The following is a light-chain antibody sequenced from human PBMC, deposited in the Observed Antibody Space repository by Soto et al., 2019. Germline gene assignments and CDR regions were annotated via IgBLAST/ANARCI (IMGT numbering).Light chain of an antibody. J-gene: IGKJ2*01. CDR1: QRLLHSNGNTF. CDR3: MQALETHYT. CDR2: LGS. V-gene: IGKV2-28*01. Sequence: EIVMTQSPPSLTVTPGEPASISCRSSQRLLHSNGNTFLDWYLQKPGQSPQLLIYLGSNRASRVRERVSGSESGRYFGLNISRVEAEDAGVYHCMQALETHYTVGHG.